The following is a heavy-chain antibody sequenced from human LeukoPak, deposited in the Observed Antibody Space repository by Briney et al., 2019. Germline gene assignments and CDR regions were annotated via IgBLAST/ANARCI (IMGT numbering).Heavy chain of an antibody. CDR1: GGSLSSYF. V-gene: IGHV4-59*01. CDR3: ARVLDLSKRGLDAFDI. J-gene: IGHJ3*02. D-gene: IGHD3-16*01. Sequence: SETLSLTCPVSGGSLSSYFWIWIRQAPGRGLEWIGYVYYSGSNNYNPSLKSRVTISVATSKKQFSLKLSSATAADAAVYYCARVLDLSKRGLDAFDIWGQGIMVTVSS. CDR2: VYYSGSN.